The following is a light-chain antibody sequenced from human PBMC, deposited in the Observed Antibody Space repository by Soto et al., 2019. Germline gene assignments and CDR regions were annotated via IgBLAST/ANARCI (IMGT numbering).Light chain of an antibody. CDR1: SSDIGGYNY. V-gene: IGLV2-14*03. J-gene: IGLJ1*01. CDR3: SSYRASSTTHYV. CDR2: DVT. Sequence: QSALTQPASLSGSPGQSTTISCTGTSSDIGGYNYVSWYQQHPGKAPKLIIHDVTNRPSGVSDRFFGSKSGNTASLTISGLQAEDEADYYCSSYRASSTTHYVFGTGTKLTVL.